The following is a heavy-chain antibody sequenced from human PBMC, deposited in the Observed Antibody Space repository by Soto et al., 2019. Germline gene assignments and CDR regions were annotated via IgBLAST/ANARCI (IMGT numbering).Heavy chain of an antibody. CDR3: ATGYCRSDNCHFTH. D-gene: IGHD2-2*03. CDR2: ISGTSETI. V-gene: IGHV3-48*02. Sequence: DVQLVESGGGLVKPGVSLRLSCAASGFNFNTYTMTWVHQAPGKGLEWVSYISGTSETIFYADSVKGRFTISSDNAKNSLYLQLNSLRDEETAVYYCATGYCRSDNCHFTHWGQGTLVTVSS. CDR1: GFNFNTYT. J-gene: IGHJ4*02.